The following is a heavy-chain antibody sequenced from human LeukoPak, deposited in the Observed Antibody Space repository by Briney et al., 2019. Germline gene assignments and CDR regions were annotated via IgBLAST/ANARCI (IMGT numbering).Heavy chain of an antibody. CDR2: IYYSGST. CDR3: ARRYCSSTSCYFPEDAFDI. D-gene: IGHD2-2*01. CDR1: GGSISSGDYY. V-gene: IGHV4-39*01. Sequence: NPSQTLSLTCTVSGGSISSGDYYWSWIRQPPGKGLEWIGSIYYSGSTYYNPSLKSRVTISVDTSKNQFSLKLSSVTAADTAVYYCARRYCSSTSCYFPEDAFDIWGQGTMVTVSS. J-gene: IGHJ3*02.